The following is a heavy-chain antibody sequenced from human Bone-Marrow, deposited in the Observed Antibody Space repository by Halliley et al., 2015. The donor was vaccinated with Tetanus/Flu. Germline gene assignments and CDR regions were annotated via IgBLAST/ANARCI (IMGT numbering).Heavy chain of an antibody. CDR1: GYSFNIHW. J-gene: IGHJ4*02. Sequence: QLVQSGAEVKKPGESLKISCKGSGYSFNIHWIAWVRQMPGKGLEWMGIIYPGDSDTTYSPSFQGQVSISVDKSVSSAYLQWSSLKAWDTAIYYCARQNSTGTGMGGSGPRRFDYWGQGSLVTASS. V-gene: IGHV5-51*01. CDR2: IYPGDSDT. CDR3: ARQNSTGTGMGGSGPRRFDY. D-gene: IGHD3-10*01.